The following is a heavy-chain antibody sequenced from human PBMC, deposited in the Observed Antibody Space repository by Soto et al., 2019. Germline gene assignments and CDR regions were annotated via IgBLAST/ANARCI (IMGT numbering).Heavy chain of an antibody. Sequence: QVQLVQSGPEVKKPGASVKVSCKTSGYTFTSYGISWVRQAPGQGLEWMGWITTDKGKTTYAQKFQGRVTMTTDTPTSTAYMELRSLRSDDTAVYYCATRSPAFDYWGQGTLFTVSS. V-gene: IGHV1-18*01. CDR1: GYTFTSYG. CDR3: ATRSPAFDY. J-gene: IGHJ4*02. CDR2: ITTDKGKT.